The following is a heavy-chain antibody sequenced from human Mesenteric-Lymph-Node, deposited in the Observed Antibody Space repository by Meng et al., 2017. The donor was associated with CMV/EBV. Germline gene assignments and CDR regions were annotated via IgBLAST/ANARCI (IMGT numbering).Heavy chain of an antibody. J-gene: IGHJ4*02. V-gene: IGHV3-53*01. D-gene: IGHD6-13*01. CDR3: AREVAAAPDY. Sequence: GESLKISCAASGFTVSSNYMSWVRQAPGKGLEWVSVIYSGGSTYYADSVKGRFTISRDNAKNSLYLQMNSLRAEDTAVYYCAREVAAAPDYWGQGTLVTVSS. CDR1: GFTVSSNY. CDR2: IYSGGST.